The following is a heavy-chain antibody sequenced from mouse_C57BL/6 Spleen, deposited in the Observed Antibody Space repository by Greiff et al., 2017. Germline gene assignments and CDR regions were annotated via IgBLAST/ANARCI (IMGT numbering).Heavy chain of an antibody. CDR1: GYTFTSYW. CDR3: ARYYDDYFDY. J-gene: IGHJ2*01. V-gene: IGHV1-69*01. D-gene: IGHD2-4*01. Sequence: QVQLQQPGAELMMPGASVKLSCKASGYTFTSYWMHWVKQRPGQGLEWIGEIDPSDSYTNYNQKFKGKSTLTVDKSSSTAYMQLSSLTSEDSAVYYCARYYDDYFDYWGQGTTLTVSS. CDR2: IDPSDSYT.